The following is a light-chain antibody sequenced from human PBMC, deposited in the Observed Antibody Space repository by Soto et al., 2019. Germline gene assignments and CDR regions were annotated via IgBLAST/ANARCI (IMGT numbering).Light chain of an antibody. Sequence: QSVLTQPPSLSGAPGQRVTISCTGSGSNIGAPYDVHWYQHLPGTVPKLLIYGSTNRPSGVPGRFSGSKSGTSASLAISGLQSEDEADYYCAAWDDSLNGRVFGTGTKVTVL. CDR1: GSNIGAPYD. CDR3: AAWDDSLNGRV. CDR2: GST. V-gene: IGLV1-40*01. J-gene: IGLJ1*01.